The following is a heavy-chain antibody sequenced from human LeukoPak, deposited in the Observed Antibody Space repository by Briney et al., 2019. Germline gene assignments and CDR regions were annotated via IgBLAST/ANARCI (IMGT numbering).Heavy chain of an antibody. Sequence: PSETLSLTCTVPGGSISSDYWSWIRQPAGKGLEWIARIYTSGSTNYNPYLKSRVTMSVATSKNQFSLKLSSVTAADTAVYYCARAIYEYDFWSGYYSEFDYWGPGTLVTVSS. V-gene: IGHV4-4*07. CDR1: GGSISSDY. J-gene: IGHJ4*02. CDR3: ARAIYEYDFWSGYYSEFDY. D-gene: IGHD3-3*01. CDR2: IYTSGST.